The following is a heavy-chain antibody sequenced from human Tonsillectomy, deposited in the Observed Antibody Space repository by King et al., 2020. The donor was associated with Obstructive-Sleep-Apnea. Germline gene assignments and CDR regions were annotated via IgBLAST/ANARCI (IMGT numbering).Heavy chain of an antibody. J-gene: IGHJ3*02. CDR3: AREGYSSGWAPAFDI. D-gene: IGHD6-19*01. V-gene: IGHV3-30*04. CDR1: GFTFNNYV. Sequence: VQLVESGGGVVQPGRSLRLSCAASGFTFNNYVMHWVRQAPGKGLEWVTGKSFDGSNNYADSVKGRFTVSRDDSKNTLYLQMNSLRAEDTAVYYCAREGYSSGWAPAFDIWGQGTMVTVSS. CDR2: KSFDGSN.